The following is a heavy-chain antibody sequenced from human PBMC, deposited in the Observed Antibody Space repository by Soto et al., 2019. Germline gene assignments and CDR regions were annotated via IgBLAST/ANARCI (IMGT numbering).Heavy chain of an antibody. CDR3: AKDQTDVTLFDY. J-gene: IGHJ4*02. D-gene: IGHD2-21*02. CDR2: ISDGGGST. V-gene: IGHV3-23*01. Sequence: GGSLRLSCAASGFTFDRHAMSWVRQAPGKGLEWVSGISDGGGSTDYADFVKGRFTISRDNAKNTLFLQMHSLRVEDTAIYYCAKDQTDVTLFDYWGQGTLVTVSS. CDR1: GFTFDRHA.